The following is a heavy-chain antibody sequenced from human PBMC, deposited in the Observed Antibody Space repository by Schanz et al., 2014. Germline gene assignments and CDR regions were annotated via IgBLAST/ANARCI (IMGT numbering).Heavy chain of an antibody. CDR3: ARDGLGADY. CDR2: RDSSGST. CDR1: GASVSSFY. V-gene: IGHV4-59*02. Sequence: QVQLQESGPGLVKPSETLSLTCAVSGASVSSFYWSWIRQPPGKGLEWIGHRDSSGSTKYNPSLKSRVTISIDTSKNQISLRLRSVTEADTAVYYCARDGLGADYWGQGTLVTVSA. J-gene: IGHJ4*02.